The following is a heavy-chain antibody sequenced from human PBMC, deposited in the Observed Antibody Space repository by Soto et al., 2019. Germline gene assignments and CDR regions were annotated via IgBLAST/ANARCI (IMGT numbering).Heavy chain of an antibody. D-gene: IGHD1-1*01. Sequence: QVQLQESGPGLLTPSQTLLLTRPVCCDAITNADYYWIWIRHTHGKVLEWIGHIFYSGTTYSNPSLMTRLTISVDASKRHFSLRLTSVTAADTAVYYGARDLWVEPELYYYGMDVWGQRNPVTFS. CDR3: ARDLWVEPELYYYGMDV. V-gene: IGHV4-30-4*01. CDR2: IFYSGTT. CDR1: CDAITNADYY. J-gene: IGHJ6*02.